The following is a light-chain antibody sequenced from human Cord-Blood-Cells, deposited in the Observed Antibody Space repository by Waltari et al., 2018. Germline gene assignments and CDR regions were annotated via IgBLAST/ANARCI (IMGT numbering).Light chain of an antibody. CDR2: WAS. CDR1: QSVLYSSNNKNY. J-gene: IGKJ1*01. Sequence: DIVMTQSPDSLAVSLGERATIHCKSSQSVLYSSNNKNYLAWYQQKPGQPPKLLIYWASTRESWVPDRFSGSGSGTDFTLTISSLQAEDVAVYYCQQYYSTPTWTFGQGTKVEIK. CDR3: QQYYSTPTWT. V-gene: IGKV4-1*01.